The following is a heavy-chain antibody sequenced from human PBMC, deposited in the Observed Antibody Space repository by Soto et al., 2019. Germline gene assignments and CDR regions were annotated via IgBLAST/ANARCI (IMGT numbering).Heavy chain of an antibody. CDR2: IIPIFGTA. V-gene: IGHV1-69*12. CDR3: ASDRHDILTGYSFYYYGMDV. CDR1: GGTFSSYA. Sequence: QVQLVQSGAEVKKPGSSVKVSCKASGGTFSSYAISWVRQAPGQGLEWMGGIIPIFGTANYAQKFQGRVTITADESTSTAYMELSSLRSEDTAVYYCASDRHDILTGYSFYYYGMDVWGQGTTVTVSS. D-gene: IGHD3-9*01. J-gene: IGHJ6*02.